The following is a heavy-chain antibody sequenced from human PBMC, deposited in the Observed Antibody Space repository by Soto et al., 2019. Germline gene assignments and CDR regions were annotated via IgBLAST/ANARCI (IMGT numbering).Heavy chain of an antibody. CDR3: AXXLXXALIDY. J-gene: IGHJ4*02. V-gene: IGHV1-18*01. Sequence: QVQLVQSGAEVKKPGASVKVSCKASGYSFTSYGISWVRQAPGQGLEWMGWISAYNGNTKYAQKLQGRVTMTTDTSTSTAYMELRSLRSDDTAVXXXAXXLXXALIDYWGQGTLVTVSS. CDR1: GYSFTSYG. CDR2: ISAYNGNT.